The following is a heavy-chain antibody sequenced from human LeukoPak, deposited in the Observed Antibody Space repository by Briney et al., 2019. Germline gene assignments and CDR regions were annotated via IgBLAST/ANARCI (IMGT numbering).Heavy chain of an antibody. CDR2: IYSGGST. J-gene: IGHJ6*03. D-gene: IGHD3-3*01. Sequence: GGSLRLSCAASGFTVSSNYMSWVRQAPGKGLEWVSVIYSGGSTYYADSVKGRFTISRDNSKNTLYLQMNSLRAEDTAVYYCAREAKDDFWSGYYYYYMDVWGKGTTVTVSS. V-gene: IGHV3-66*02. CDR3: AREAKDDFWSGYYYYYMDV. CDR1: GFTVSSNY.